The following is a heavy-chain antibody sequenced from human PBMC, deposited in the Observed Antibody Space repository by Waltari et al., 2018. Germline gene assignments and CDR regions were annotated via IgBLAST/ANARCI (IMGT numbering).Heavy chain of an antibody. D-gene: IGHD2-15*01. J-gene: IGHJ5*02. Sequence: QVQLVQSGAEVKKPGASVKVSCKASGYTLTGYYMHWVRQDPGQGLEWMGGFNPNGGGTNYAQNFQGRVTMSRDTSISTAYMELSRLRSDDTAVYYCARDMGSGGWFDPWGQGTLVTVSS. CDR3: ARDMGSGGWFDP. CDR2: FNPNGGGT. CDR1: GYTLTGYY. V-gene: IGHV1-2*02.